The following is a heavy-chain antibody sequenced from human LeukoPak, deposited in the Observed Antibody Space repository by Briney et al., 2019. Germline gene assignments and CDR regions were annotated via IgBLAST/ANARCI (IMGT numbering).Heavy chain of an antibody. CDR2: IYYSGST. V-gene: IGHV4-39*07. CDR1: GGSISSSSYY. D-gene: IGHD3-10*01. CDR3: ARATLYYYGSGSPPNWFDP. J-gene: IGHJ5*02. Sequence: LETLSLTCTVSGGSISSSSYYWGWMRQPPGKGLEWIGSIYYSGSTYYNPSLKSRVTISVDTSKNQFSLKLSSVTAADTAVYYCARATLYYYGSGSPPNWFDPWGQGTLVTVSS.